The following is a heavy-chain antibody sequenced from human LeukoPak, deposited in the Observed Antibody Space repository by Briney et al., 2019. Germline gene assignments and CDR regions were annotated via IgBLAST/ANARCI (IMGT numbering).Heavy chain of an antibody. CDR2: ISSSSSTI. V-gene: IGHV3-48*04. CDR1: GFTFSSYS. CDR3: ARVPGEYGSGYDY. D-gene: IGHD5-12*01. Sequence: PGGSLRLSCAASGFTFSSYSMNWVRQAPGKGLEWVSYISSSSSTIYYADSVKGRFTISRDNAKNSLYLQMNSLRAEDTAVYYCARVPGEYGSGYDYWGQGTLVTVSS. J-gene: IGHJ4*02.